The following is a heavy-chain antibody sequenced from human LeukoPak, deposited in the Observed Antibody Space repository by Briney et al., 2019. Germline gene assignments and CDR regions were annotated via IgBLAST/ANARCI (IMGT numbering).Heavy chain of an antibody. CDR2: IYTSGST. CDR1: GGSISSYY. J-gene: IGHJ6*03. D-gene: IGHD3-10*01. Sequence: PSETLSLTCTVSGGSISSYYWSWIRQPAGKGLEWIGRIYTSGSTNYNPSLKSRVTTSVDKSKNQFSLKLSSVTAADTAVYYCARWGRYGSGPYYYYMDVWGKGTTVTVSS. V-gene: IGHV4-4*07. CDR3: ARWGRYGSGPYYYYMDV.